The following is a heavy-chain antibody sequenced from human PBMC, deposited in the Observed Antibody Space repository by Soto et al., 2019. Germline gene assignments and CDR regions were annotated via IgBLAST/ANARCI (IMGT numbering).Heavy chain of an antibody. CDR2: IIPIFGTA. CDR1: GGTFSSYA. Sequence: GASVKVSCKASGGTFSSYAISWVRQAPGQGLEWMGGIIPIFGTANYAQKFQGRVTITADESTSTAYMELSSLRSEDTAVNYCARNPKEYYFDYWGQGTLVTVSS. J-gene: IGHJ4*02. V-gene: IGHV1-69*13. CDR3: ARNPKEYYFDY.